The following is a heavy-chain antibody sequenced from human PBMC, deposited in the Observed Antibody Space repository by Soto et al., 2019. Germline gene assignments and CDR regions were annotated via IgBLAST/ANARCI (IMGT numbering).Heavy chain of an antibody. J-gene: IGHJ6*02. CDR3: ERRLGSGDVYYGMDV. CDR2: ISYDGSNK. Sequence: QVQLVESGGGVVQPGRSLRLSCAASGFTFSSYAMHWVRQAPGKGLEWVAVISYDGSNKYYADSVKGRFTISRDNSKNTLYLQMNSLRAEDTAVYYCERRLGSGDVYYGMDVWGQGTTVTVSS. V-gene: IGHV3-30-3*01. CDR1: GFTFSSYA. D-gene: IGHD3-10*01.